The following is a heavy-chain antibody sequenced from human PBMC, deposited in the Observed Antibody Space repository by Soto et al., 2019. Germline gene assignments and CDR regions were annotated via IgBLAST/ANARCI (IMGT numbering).Heavy chain of an antibody. V-gene: IGHV3-15*01. CDR3: TTDLSIFLYPTDYYYYGMDV. Sequence: RGALLVACAASVFTFSNASMSWVRQAPGNGPDLVGRIKSKTDGGTTDYAAPVKGRFTISRDDSKNTLYLQMNSLKTEDTAVYYCTTDLSIFLYPTDYYYYGMDVWGQGTTVTVSS. D-gene: IGHD3-16*01. J-gene: IGHJ6*02. CDR1: VFTFSNAS. CDR2: IKSKTDGGTT.